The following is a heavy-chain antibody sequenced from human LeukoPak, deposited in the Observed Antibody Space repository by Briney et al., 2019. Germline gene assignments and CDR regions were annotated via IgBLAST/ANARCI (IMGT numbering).Heavy chain of an antibody. D-gene: IGHD2-21*02. CDR2: ISYSGST. J-gene: IGHJ3*02. Sequence: SETLSLTCTVSGDSISSSSYSWGWIRQPPGKGLEWIGTISYSGSTYYNPSLKSRVTISVDTSKNQFSLMLRSVTAADAAVYYCASTSHIVVVTATPDAFDIWGQGTMVTVSS. V-gene: IGHV4-39*01. CDR3: ASTSHIVVVTATPDAFDI. CDR1: GDSISSSSYS.